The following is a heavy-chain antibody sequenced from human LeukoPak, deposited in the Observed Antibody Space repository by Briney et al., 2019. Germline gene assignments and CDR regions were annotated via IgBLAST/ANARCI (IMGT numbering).Heavy chain of an antibody. CDR1: GGSISSGGYY. D-gene: IGHD4-11*01. Sequence: SETLSLTCTVSGGSISSGGYYWSWIRQPPGKGLEWIGYIYYSGSTTYNPSLKSRVTISVDTSNNQFSLRLRSVTAADTAMYYCARDGLQGSILWGQGTLVTVST. CDR3: ARDGLQGSIL. J-gene: IGHJ4*02. V-gene: IGHV4-61*08. CDR2: IYYSGST.